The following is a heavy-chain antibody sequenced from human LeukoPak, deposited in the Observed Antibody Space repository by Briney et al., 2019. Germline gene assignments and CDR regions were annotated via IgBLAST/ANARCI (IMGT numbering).Heavy chain of an antibody. Sequence: GASVKVSCKASGYTFTSYGISWVRQAPGQGLEWMGWISGYNGNTNYAQKLQGRVTMTTDTSTSTAYMELGSLRSDDTAVYYCARNFYIIPPPRYGMDVWGQGTTVTVSS. D-gene: IGHD3-10*01. CDR3: ARNFYIIPPPRYGMDV. CDR1: GYTFTSYG. J-gene: IGHJ6*02. CDR2: ISGYNGNT. V-gene: IGHV1-18*01.